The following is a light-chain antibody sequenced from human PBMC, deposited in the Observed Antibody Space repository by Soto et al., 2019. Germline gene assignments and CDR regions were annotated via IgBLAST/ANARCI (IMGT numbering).Light chain of an antibody. CDR2: DVS. CDR1: SSDVGDYNF. J-gene: IGLJ1*01. CDR3: CSYAGSYTYV. V-gene: IGLV2-11*01. Sequence: QSALTQPPSVSGSPGQSVTISCTGTSSDVGDYNFVSWYQQHPDKAPKLVIYDVSKRPSGVPDRFSGSKFGNTASLTISGLQADDEADYYCCSYAGSYTYVFGIGTKLTVL.